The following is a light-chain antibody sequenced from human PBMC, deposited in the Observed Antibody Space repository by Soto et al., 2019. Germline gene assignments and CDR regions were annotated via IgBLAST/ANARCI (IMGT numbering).Light chain of an antibody. CDR3: QQYNNWPWT. V-gene: IGKV3-15*01. CDR2: GAS. Sequence: EIVMTQSPATLSVSPGERATLSCRAIQSVSCNLAWYQQKPGQAPRLLIYGASTRATGIPARFSGSGSGTEFTLTISSLQSEDFAVYYCQQYNNWPWTFGQGTKVEIK. J-gene: IGKJ1*01. CDR1: QSVSCN.